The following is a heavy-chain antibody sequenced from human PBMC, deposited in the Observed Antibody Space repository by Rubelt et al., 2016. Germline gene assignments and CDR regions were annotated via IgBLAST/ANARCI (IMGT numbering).Heavy chain of an antibody. CDR1: GYTFTSYG. D-gene: IGHD4-23*01. V-gene: IGHV1-18*01. CDR2: ISAYNGNT. Sequence: QVQLVQSGAEVKKPGASVKVSCKASGYTFTSYGISWVRQAPGQGLEWMGWISAYNGNTNYAQNLQGRVTMTTDTSTSTAYMGLRSLRSDDTAVYYCARDVGGNSVLYYFDYWGQGTLVTVSS. J-gene: IGHJ4*02. CDR3: ARDVGGNSVLYYFDY.